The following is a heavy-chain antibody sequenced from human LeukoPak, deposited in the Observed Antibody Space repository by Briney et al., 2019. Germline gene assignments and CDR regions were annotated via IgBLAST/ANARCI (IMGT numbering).Heavy chain of an antibody. CDR3: AREGDDFWSGYYGKKQYFDY. CDR2: ISTSSSYI. J-gene: IGHJ4*02. V-gene: IGHV3-21*01. D-gene: IGHD3-3*01. Sequence: GGSLRLSCAASGFTFSSYSMNWVRQAPGKGLEWVSSISTSSSYINYADSVKGRFTISRDNAKNSLYLQMNSLRAEDTAVYYCAREGDDFWSGYYGKKQYFDYWGQGTLVTVSS. CDR1: GFTFSSYS.